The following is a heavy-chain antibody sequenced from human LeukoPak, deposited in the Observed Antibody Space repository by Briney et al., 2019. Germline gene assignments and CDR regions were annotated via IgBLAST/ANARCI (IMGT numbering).Heavy chain of an antibody. J-gene: IGHJ5*02. CDR1: GGSFSGYY. CDR2: INHSGST. D-gene: IGHD2-2*01. V-gene: IGHV4-34*01. CDR3: ARDIVVVPAAGRWFDP. Sequence: PSETLSLTCAVYGGSFSGYYWSWIRQPPGKGLEWIGEINHSGSTNYNPSLKSRVTISVDTSKNQFSLKLSSVTAADTAVYYCARDIVVVPAAGRWFDPWGQGTLVTVSS.